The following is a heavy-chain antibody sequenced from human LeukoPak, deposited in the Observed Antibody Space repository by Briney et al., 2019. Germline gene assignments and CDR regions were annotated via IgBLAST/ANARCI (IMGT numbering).Heavy chain of an antibody. J-gene: IGHJ6*03. CDR1: GYTFTGYY. CDR2: INPNSGGT. CDR3: ARVLVPAGALWYYYYYMDV. D-gene: IGHD2-2*01. Sequence: ASVKVSCKASGYTFTGYYMHWVRQAPGQGLEWMGWINPNSGGTNYAQKFQGRVTITRDTSISTAYMELSRLRSDDTAVYYCARVLVPAGALWYYYYYMDVWGKGTTVTISS. V-gene: IGHV1-2*02.